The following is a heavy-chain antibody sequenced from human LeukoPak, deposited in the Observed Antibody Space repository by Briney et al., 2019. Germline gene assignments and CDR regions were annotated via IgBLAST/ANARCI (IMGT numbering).Heavy chain of an antibody. Sequence: SETLSLTCTVSGGSISSSSYYWGWIRQPPGKGLEWIGNIYYSGSTYYNPSLKSRVTISVDTSQNQFSLKLSSVTAADTAVYYCASDTDPYGSGTYNYWGQGALVTVSS. J-gene: IGHJ4*02. V-gene: IGHV4-39*07. CDR3: ASDTDPYGSGTYNY. CDR1: GGSISSSSYY. D-gene: IGHD3-10*01. CDR2: IYYSGST.